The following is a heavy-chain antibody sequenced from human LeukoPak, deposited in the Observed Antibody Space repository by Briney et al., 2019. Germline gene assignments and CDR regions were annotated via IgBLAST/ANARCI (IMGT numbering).Heavy chain of an antibody. CDR3: AKERTSQGYFDY. V-gene: IGHV3-23*01. J-gene: IGHJ4*02. CDR2: IIGSGRRT. Sequence: PGGSLRLSCAASGFTFSTYAMSWARQATGKGLEWVSAIIGSGRRTYSANSVKGRFTISRDNSKNTMYLQMNSLRFEDKAIYYCAKERTSQGYFDYWGEGALVTVSS. D-gene: IGHD2-2*01. CDR1: GFTFSTYA.